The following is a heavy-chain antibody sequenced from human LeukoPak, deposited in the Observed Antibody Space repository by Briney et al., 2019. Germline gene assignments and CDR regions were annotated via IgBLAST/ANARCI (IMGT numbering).Heavy chain of an antibody. Sequence: GGSLRLSCAASGFTVSSNYMSWVRQAPGKGLEWVSVIYSGGSTYYADSVKGRFTISRDNSKNTLYLQMNSLRAEDTAVYYCARDRITIFGVVAYEYYDMDVWGKGTTVTVSS. J-gene: IGHJ6*03. D-gene: IGHD3-3*01. CDR3: ARDRITIFGVVAYEYYDMDV. CDR1: GFTVSSNY. V-gene: IGHV3-66*02. CDR2: IYSGGST.